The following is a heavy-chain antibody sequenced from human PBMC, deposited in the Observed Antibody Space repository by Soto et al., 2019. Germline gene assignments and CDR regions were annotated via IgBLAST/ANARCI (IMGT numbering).Heavy chain of an antibody. V-gene: IGHV4-30-4*01. D-gene: IGHD2-15*01. CDR3: ARRSCCYFDY. Sequence: PSETLSLTCTVSGGSISSGDYYWSWIRQPPGKGLEWIGYIYYSCSTYYNPSLKCRVTILVDTSKNQFSLKLSSVTAADTAVYYCARRSCCYFDYWGQGTLVTVSS. J-gene: IGHJ4*02. CDR2: IYYSCST. CDR1: GGSISSGDYY.